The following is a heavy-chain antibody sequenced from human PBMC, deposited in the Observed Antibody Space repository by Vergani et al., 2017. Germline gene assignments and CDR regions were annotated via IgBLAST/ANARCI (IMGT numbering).Heavy chain of an antibody. J-gene: IGHJ6*03. CDR2: IYHTGTT. CDR3: ASAAGGSFTGGYHYYYRDV. V-gene: IGHV4-30-4*01. CDR1: GGSISSGDYY. Sequence: QVQLQESGPGLVKPSQTLSLTATVSGGSISSGDYYWSWIRQPPGKGLEWIGNIYHTGTTYYNPSLKSRVTISIDTSKNQFSLKVNSVTAADTAVYYCASAAGGSFTGGYHYYYRDVWGEGTTVTVSS. D-gene: IGHD1-26*01.